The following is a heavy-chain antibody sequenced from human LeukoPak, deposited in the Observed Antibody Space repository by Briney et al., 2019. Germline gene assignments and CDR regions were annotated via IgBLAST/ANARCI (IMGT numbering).Heavy chain of an antibody. CDR1: GFTFSTYA. CDR3: ASGTASYY. CDR2: IKGDGTST. Sequence: GGSLRLSCAVSGFTFSTYAMSRVRQVPGKGLVWVSRIKGDGTSTSYADSVKGRFTISRDNAKNTLYLQMNSLRAEDTAVYYCASGTASYYWGQGTLVTVSS. V-gene: IGHV3-74*01. J-gene: IGHJ4*02.